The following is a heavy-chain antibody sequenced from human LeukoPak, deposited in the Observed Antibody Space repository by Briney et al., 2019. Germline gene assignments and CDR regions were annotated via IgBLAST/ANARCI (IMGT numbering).Heavy chain of an antibody. J-gene: IGHJ4*02. CDR1: GGSISSYY. Sequence: SETLSLTCTVSGGSISSYYWSWIRQPPGKGLEWIGYIYYSGGTTYNPSLKSRVTMSVSTSKNQFSRKLSSVTAADTAVYYCARGPPYLLFDYWGQRTLVTVSS. CDR3: ARGPPYLLFDY. V-gene: IGHV4-59*01. CDR2: IYYSGGT. D-gene: IGHD2-15*01.